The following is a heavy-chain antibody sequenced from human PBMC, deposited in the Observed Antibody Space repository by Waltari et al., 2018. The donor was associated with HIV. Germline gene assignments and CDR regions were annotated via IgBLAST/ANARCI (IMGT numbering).Heavy chain of an antibody. Sequence: EVQMVESGGGLAQPGGSLRLSCAASGSSFRTYEINWVRQAPGKGLEWVSFISSSGTTIYYADSVKGRFTISRDNAKKSLYLQMNSLRAEDTGVYYCASSNSWYLPPHYWGQGALVTVSS. CDR1: GSSFRTYE. V-gene: IGHV3-48*03. CDR3: ASSNSWYLPPHY. D-gene: IGHD6-13*01. CDR2: ISSSGTTI. J-gene: IGHJ4*02.